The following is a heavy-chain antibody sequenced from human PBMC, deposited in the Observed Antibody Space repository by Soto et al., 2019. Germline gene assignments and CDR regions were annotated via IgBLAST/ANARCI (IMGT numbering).Heavy chain of an antibody. CDR3: ARDGEWELLHSWFDP. Sequence: QVQLVQSGAEVKKPGASVKVSCKASGYTFTSYGISWVRQAPGQGLEWMGWISAYNGNTNYAQKLQGRVTMTTDTYTSTDYMELRSLRSDDTAVYYCARDGEWELLHSWFDPWGQGTLVTVSS. D-gene: IGHD1-26*01. J-gene: IGHJ5*02. CDR1: GYTFTSYG. CDR2: ISAYNGNT. V-gene: IGHV1-18*01.